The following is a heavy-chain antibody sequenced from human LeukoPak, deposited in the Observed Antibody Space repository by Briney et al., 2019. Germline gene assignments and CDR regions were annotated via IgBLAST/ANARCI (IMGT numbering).Heavy chain of an antibody. V-gene: IGHV3-23*01. Sequence: GGSLRLSCAASGLTFSSYAMSWVRQAPGKGLEWVSAISGSGGSTYYADSVKGRFTISRDNSKNTLYLQMNSLRAEDTAVYYCAKGSWIQLWLISYAFDIWGQGTMVTVSS. D-gene: IGHD5-18*01. CDR2: ISGSGGST. CDR3: AKGSWIQLWLISYAFDI. CDR1: GLTFSSYA. J-gene: IGHJ3*02.